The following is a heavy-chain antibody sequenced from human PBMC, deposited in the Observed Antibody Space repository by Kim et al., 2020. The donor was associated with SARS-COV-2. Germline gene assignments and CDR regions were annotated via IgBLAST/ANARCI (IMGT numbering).Heavy chain of an antibody. J-gene: IGHJ4*02. V-gene: IGHV3-30*18. CDR3: AKSLYDSSGYYFDY. Sequence: GGSLRLSCAASGFTFSSYGMHWVRQAPGKGLEWVAVISYDGSNKYYADSVKGRFTISRDNSKNTLYLQMNSLRAEDTAVYYCAKSLYDSSGYYFDYWGQGTLVTVSS. CDR1: GFTFSSYG. D-gene: IGHD3-22*01. CDR2: ISYDGSNK.